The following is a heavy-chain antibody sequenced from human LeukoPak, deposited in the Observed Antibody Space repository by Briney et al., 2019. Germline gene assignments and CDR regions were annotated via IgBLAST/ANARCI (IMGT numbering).Heavy chain of an antibody. D-gene: IGHD2-21*01. CDR3: ARASRRSIPGRSRWDV. CDR2: IYYSGST. J-gene: IGHJ6*02. Sequence: SETLSLTCTVSGGSISSSSYYWGWIRQPPGKGLEWIGSIYYSGSTYYNPSLKSRVTISVDTSKNQFSLKLSSVTAADTAVYYCARASRRSIPGRSRWDVWGQGTTVTVSS. CDR1: GGSISSSSYY. V-gene: IGHV4-39*07.